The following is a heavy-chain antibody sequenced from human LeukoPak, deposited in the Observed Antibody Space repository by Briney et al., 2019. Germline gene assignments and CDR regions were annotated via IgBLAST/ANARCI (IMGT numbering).Heavy chain of an antibody. J-gene: IGHJ4*02. V-gene: IGHV3-74*01. CDR1: GLTLSGYW. CDR3: ARARGNTYGYFEY. D-gene: IGHD5-18*01. CDR2: INGDASST. Sequence: GRSLRLSCAASGLTLSGYWMYWVRQAPGKGLVWVSRINGDASSTSYADSVKGRFTISRDNAKSTLYLQMNSLRVEDTAVYYCARARGNTYGYFEYWGQGTLVTVSS.